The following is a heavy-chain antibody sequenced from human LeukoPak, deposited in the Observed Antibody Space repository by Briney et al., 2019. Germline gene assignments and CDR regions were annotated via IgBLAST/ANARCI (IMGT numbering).Heavy chain of an antibody. Sequence: ASVKVSCKVFGDTFSSSAISWVRQAPGEGLECMGGIIPSLGTANYARKFRGRVTITADESTSTAYMVLSSLTSDDTAVYYCAHTLPGGINFSFDYWGQGTLVTVSS. D-gene: IGHD1-26*01. CDR1: GDTFSSSA. CDR2: IIPSLGTA. V-gene: IGHV1-69*01. J-gene: IGHJ4*02. CDR3: AHTLPGGINFSFDY.